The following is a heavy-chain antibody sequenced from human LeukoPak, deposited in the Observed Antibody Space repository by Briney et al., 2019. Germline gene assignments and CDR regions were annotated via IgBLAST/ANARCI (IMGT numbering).Heavy chain of an antibody. D-gene: IGHD6-13*01. Sequence: SETLSLTCTVSGGSISSGGYYWSWIRQHPGKGLEWIGYIYYSGGTYYNPSLKSRVTISVDTSKNQFSLKLSSVTATDTAVYYCARKRPYSSSWQGFDYWGQGTLVTVSS. CDR2: IYYSGGT. V-gene: IGHV4-31*03. CDR1: GGSISSGGYY. CDR3: ARKRPYSSSWQGFDY. J-gene: IGHJ4*02.